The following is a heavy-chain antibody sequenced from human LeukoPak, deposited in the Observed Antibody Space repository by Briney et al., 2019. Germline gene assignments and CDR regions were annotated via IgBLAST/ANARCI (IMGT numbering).Heavy chain of an antibody. V-gene: IGHV4-39*01. CDR2: IYYSGST. CDR1: GGSISSSSYY. Sequence: PSETLSLTCTVSGGSISSSSYYWGWIRQPPGEGLEWIGSIYYSGSTYYNPSLKSRVTISVDTSKNQFSLKLSSVTAADTAVYYCARRGEPRRRGIVVVPAADFDYWGQGTLVTVSS. J-gene: IGHJ4*02. CDR3: ARRGEPRRRGIVVVPAADFDY. D-gene: IGHD2-2*01.